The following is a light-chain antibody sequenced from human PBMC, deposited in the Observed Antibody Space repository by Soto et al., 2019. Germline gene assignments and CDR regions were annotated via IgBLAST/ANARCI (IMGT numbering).Light chain of an antibody. CDR2: DAS. J-gene: IGKJ4*01. CDR1: QSVNAY. CDR3: QQRSNWPLT. V-gene: IGKV3-11*01. Sequence: VLTQSPVTVSLSPGERATLSCRASQSVNAYLAWYQQKPGQAPRLLIYDASVRATGIPDRFSGSGSGADFTLTISRLEPEDFAVYYCQQRSNWPLTFGGGTKVDI.